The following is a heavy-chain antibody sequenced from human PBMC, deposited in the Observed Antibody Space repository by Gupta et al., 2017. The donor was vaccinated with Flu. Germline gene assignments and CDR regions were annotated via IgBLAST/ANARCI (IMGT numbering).Heavy chain of an antibody. J-gene: IGHJ3*02. CDR1: GFTFTTDS. CDR2: IDRSSASI. D-gene: IGHD4-4*01. V-gene: IGHV3-48*01. CDR3: ATYDYSYAFDI. Sequence: CAASGFTFTTDSMNWVRQAPGKGLEGISYIDRSSASIYYADSVKARFTISRDNAKNSLYLQMNSLRAEDTAVYYCATYDYSYAFDIWGQGTRVTVSS.